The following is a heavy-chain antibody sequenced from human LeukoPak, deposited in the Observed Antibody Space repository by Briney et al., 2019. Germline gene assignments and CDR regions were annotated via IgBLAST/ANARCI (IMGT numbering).Heavy chain of an antibody. Sequence: GGSLRLSCAASGFTFNNYLMSWVRQAPGKGLEWVSVLFTGGGRTLYADSVKGRFTISGDTSRTTLYLQMSGLRAEDTAVYYCAKECDYSPGHKFDLWGQGTLVTVSS. CDR3: AKECDYSPGHKFDL. J-gene: IGHJ4*02. CDR1: GFTFNNYL. D-gene: IGHD3-10*01. V-gene: IGHV3-23*01. CDR2: LFTGGGRT.